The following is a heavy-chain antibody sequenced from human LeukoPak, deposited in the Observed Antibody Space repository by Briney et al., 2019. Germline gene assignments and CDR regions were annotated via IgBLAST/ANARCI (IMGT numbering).Heavy chain of an antibody. Sequence: PGGPLRLSCAASGFTFSCYAMSGVRQSPGKGLHWVSAFSGSGGSTYYSAFVKGRFTTSRDNPKNTLYLQMNSLRAEDTAVYYCAKDFGAAAVVVVEKEYYFDYWGQGTLVSVSS. D-gene: IGHD3-22*01. V-gene: IGHV3-23*01. J-gene: IGHJ4*02. CDR2: FSGSGGST. CDR3: AKDFGAAAVVVVEKEYYFDY. CDR1: GFTFSCYA.